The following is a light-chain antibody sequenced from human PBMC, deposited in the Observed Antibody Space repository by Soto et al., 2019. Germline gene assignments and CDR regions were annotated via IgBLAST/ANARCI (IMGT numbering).Light chain of an antibody. CDR3: QQSFNLPRT. J-gene: IGKJ1*01. CDR2: AAS. V-gene: IGKV1-39*01. CDR1: QSISSS. Sequence: DIQMTQSPSSLSASVGETITITCLASQSISSSLNWFQHSPGQPPKLLLFAASNLHAGVPPRFSGSGSGTSFSLTIRSLQPEEFATYYCQQSFNLPRTFGPGTRV.